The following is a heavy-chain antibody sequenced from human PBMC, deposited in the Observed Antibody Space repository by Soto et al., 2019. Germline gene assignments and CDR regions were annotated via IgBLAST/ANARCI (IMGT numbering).Heavy chain of an antibody. CDR1: GFTFSNYA. V-gene: IGHV3-64D*06. CDR3: VKGTEWMQSWFDP. CDR2: ISSSGGST. Sequence: PGGSLRLSCSASGFTFSNYAMHWVRQAPGKGLKHVSAISSSGGSTSYADSVKGRFTISRDNSKNTLFLQMSSLRPEDTAVYYCVKGTEWMQSWFDPWGQGTLVTVSS. D-gene: IGHD3-3*01. J-gene: IGHJ5*02.